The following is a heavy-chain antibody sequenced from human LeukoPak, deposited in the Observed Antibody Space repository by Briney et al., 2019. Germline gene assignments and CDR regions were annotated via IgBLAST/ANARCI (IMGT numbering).Heavy chain of an antibody. CDR1: GGSISSYY. Sequence: PSETLSLTCTVSGGSISSYYWSWIRQPPGKGLEWIGYIYYSGGTNYNPSLKSRVTISVDTSKNQFSLKLSSVTAADTAVYYCARDRSPASSGYSYFDYWGQGTLVTVSS. CDR2: IYYSGGT. V-gene: IGHV4-59*01. J-gene: IGHJ4*02. D-gene: IGHD3-22*01. CDR3: ARDRSPASSGYSYFDY.